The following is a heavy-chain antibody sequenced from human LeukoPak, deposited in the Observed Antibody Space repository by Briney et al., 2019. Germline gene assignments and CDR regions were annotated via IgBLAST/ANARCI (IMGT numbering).Heavy chain of an antibody. CDR2: VSSSGDRT. D-gene: IGHD3-22*01. CDR3: AKDRPNYHESNGHYYRRDGDY. Sequence: GGSLSLSCAASGFTFSSYAMSWVRQAPGKGLEWVSSVSSSGDRTFYADSVKDRFTISRDNSKNTLYLQMSRLRAEDTAVYYCAKDRPNYHESNGHYYRRDGDYWGQGTLVTVSS. CDR1: GFTFSSYA. V-gene: IGHV3-23*01. J-gene: IGHJ4*02.